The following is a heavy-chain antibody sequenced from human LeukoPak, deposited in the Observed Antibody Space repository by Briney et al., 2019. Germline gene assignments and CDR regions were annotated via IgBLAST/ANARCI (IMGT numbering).Heavy chain of an antibody. J-gene: IGHJ4*02. D-gene: IGHD6-13*01. V-gene: IGHV4-34*01. Sequence: TSETLSPTCAVYGGSFSGYYWSWIRQPPGKGLEWIGEINHSGSTNYNPSLKSRVTISVDTSKNQFSLKLSSVTAADTAVYYCARGRFRYSSLGAFDYWGQGTLVTVSS. CDR2: INHSGST. CDR1: GGSFSGYY. CDR3: ARGRFRYSSLGAFDY.